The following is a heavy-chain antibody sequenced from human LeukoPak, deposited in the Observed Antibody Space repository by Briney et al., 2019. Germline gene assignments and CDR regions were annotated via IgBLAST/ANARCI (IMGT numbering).Heavy chain of an antibody. D-gene: IGHD3-16*02. CDR2: MSYNGFNK. J-gene: IGHJ6*03. CDR3: ASYLGDMDV. V-gene: IGHV3-30-3*01. Sequence: PGGSLRLSCAASGFTFRNYAMHWVRQAPGKGLEWLTVMSYNGFNKYYADSVKGRFTISRDNSKNTLYLQMDSLRADDTAVYYCASYLGDMDVWGKGTTVTVSS. CDR1: GFTFRNYA.